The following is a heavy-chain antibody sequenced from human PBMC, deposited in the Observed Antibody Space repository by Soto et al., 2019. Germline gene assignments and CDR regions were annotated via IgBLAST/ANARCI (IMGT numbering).Heavy chain of an antibody. V-gene: IGHV3-9*01. CDR3: TTDRSSSLEWGFDS. CDR1: GLIFDDFA. J-gene: IGHJ4*02. Sequence: DAQLVESGGATVQPGWSLRFSCVGSGLIFDDFAMHWVRQSPGKGLEWVSGISGNSGTVTYADSVRGRFTISRDNAENSLSLHMNNLRPEDTAFYFCTTDRSSSLEWGFDSWGQGTLVTVSS. D-gene: IGHD1-26*01. CDR2: ISGNSGTV.